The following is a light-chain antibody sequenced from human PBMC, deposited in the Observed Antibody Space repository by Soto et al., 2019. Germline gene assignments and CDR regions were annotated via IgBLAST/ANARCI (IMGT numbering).Light chain of an antibody. Sequence: AVYMTQSPSSLSASVGDTVTITCRASRGIRTDLVWYRQRPGKAPELLISGASNLQSGVSSRFSGSGSGTSFTLTIYSLQPEDFTTYYCLQDYNYPLTFGQGTKVDVK. CDR3: LQDYNYPLT. CDR2: GAS. V-gene: IGKV1-6*02. CDR1: RGIRTD. J-gene: IGKJ1*01.